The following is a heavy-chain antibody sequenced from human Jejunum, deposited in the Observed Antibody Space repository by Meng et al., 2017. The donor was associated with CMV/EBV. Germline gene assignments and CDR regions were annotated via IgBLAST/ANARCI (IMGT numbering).Heavy chain of an antibody. CDR2: IKQDGSEK. J-gene: IGHJ6*02. CDR1: AFTFSTDW. V-gene: IGHV3-7*01. CDR3: AGFDWDNGGFGLDV. Sequence: SAFTFSTDWMTWVRQAPGKGLEWVATIKQDGSEKYYAESVKGRFTISRDNAKNSLFLQLNSLRAEDTAVYYCAGFDWDNGGFGLDVWGQGTTVTVSS. D-gene: IGHD3-9*01.